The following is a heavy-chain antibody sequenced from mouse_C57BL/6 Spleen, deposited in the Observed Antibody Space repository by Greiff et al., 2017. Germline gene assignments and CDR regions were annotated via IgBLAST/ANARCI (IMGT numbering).Heavy chain of an antibody. V-gene: IGHV1-69*01. J-gene: IGHJ4*01. Sequence: QVQLQQPGAELVMPGASVKLSCKASGYTFTSYWMHWVKQRPGQGLEWIGEIDPSDSYTNYNQKFKGKSTLTEDKSSSTAYMQLSSLTSEDSAVYYCARYYSNYPYYAMDYWGQGTSVTVSS. D-gene: IGHD2-5*01. CDR2: IDPSDSYT. CDR1: GYTFTSYW. CDR3: ARYYSNYPYYAMDY.